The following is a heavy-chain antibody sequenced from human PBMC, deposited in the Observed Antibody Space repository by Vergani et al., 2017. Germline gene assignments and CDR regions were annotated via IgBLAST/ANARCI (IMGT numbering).Heavy chain of an antibody. D-gene: IGHD6-6*01. CDR1: GFPFSDYY. V-gene: IGHV3-11*05. CDR2: ISSSSSYT. Sequence: QVQLVESGGGLVKPGGSLRLSCAASGFPFSDYYMSWIRQAPGKGREWVSYISSSSSYTNYADSVKGRFTNTRENAKNSLYLQMNSLRAEDTAVYYCAREKRIAARLPINNWFDPWGQGTLVTVSS. CDR3: AREKRIAARLPINNWFDP. J-gene: IGHJ5*02.